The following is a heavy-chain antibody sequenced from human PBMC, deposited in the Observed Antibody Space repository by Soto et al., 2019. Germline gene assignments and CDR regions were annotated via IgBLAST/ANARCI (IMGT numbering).Heavy chain of an antibody. Sequence: ASVKVSCKASGYTFTSYAMHWVRQAPGQRLEWMGWINAGNGNTKYSQKFQGRVTITRDTSASTAYMELSSLRSEDTAVYYCARDKEAILEWFLSGFDYWGQGTLVTVSS. CDR1: GYTFTSYA. CDR2: INAGNGNT. V-gene: IGHV1-3*01. CDR3: ARDKEAILEWFLSGFDY. J-gene: IGHJ4*02. D-gene: IGHD3-3*02.